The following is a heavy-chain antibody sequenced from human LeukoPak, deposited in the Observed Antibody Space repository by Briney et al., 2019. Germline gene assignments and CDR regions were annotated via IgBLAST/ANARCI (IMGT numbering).Heavy chain of an antibody. J-gene: IGHJ4*02. CDR1: GGSLSSYY. D-gene: IGHD5-12*01. CDR2: IYYSGST. CDR3: ARASIVAFNFDY. Sequence: SETLSLTCTVSGGSLSSYYWSWIRQPPGKGLEWIGYIYYSGSTNYNPSLKSRVTISVDTSKNQFSLKLSSVTAADTAVYYCARASIVAFNFDYWGQGTLVTVSS. V-gene: IGHV4-59*01.